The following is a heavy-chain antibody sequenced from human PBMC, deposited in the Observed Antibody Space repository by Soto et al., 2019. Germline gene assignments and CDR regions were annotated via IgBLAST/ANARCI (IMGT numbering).Heavy chain of an antibody. CDR2: INPSGGST. V-gene: IGHV1-46*01. D-gene: IGHD7-27*01. CDR1: GYTFTSYY. J-gene: IGHJ5*02. CDR3: ARDVNWGAPTFDP. Sequence: ASVKVSCQASGYTFTSYYMHWVRRAPGQGLEWMGIINPSGGSTSYAQKFQGRVTMTRDTSTSTVYMELSSLRSEDTAVYYCARDVNWGAPTFDPWGQGTLVTVSS.